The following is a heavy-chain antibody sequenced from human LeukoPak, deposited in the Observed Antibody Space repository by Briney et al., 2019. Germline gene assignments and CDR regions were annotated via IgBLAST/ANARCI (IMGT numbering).Heavy chain of an antibody. Sequence: PGGSLRLSCAASGFTFSSYAMSWVRQAPGKGLEWVSAMSGSGGSTYYADSVKGRFTISRDNSKNTLYLQMNSLRAEDTAVYYCAKCEEQWLVPDYWGQGTLVTVSS. D-gene: IGHD6-19*01. J-gene: IGHJ4*02. V-gene: IGHV3-23*01. CDR1: GFTFSSYA. CDR2: MSGSGGST. CDR3: AKCEEQWLVPDY.